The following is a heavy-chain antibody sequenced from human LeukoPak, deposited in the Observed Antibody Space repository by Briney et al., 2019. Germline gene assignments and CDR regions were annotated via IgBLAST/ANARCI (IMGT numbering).Heavy chain of an antibody. CDR1: GYTFTSYA. CDR3: AKDGGQQWLTNYYSYGMDV. Sequence: ASVKVSCKASGYTFTSYAMNWVRQAPGQGLEWMAWIKTYNGDTNTAQKFLDRIIMTTDKSTGTAYMELRSLRSDDTAVYYCAKDGGQQWLTNYYSYGMDVWGQGTTVIVSS. V-gene: IGHV1-18*01. J-gene: IGHJ6*02. CDR2: IKTYNGDT. D-gene: IGHD6-19*01.